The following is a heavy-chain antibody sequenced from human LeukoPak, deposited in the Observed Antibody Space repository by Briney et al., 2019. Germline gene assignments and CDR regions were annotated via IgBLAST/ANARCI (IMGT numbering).Heavy chain of an antibody. CDR2: ISAYNGNT. CDR3: ARGDFNYYDSSGYYYLYY. D-gene: IGHD3-22*01. CDR1: GYTFTSYG. Sequence: APVKVSCKASGYTFTSYGISWVRQAPGQGLEWMGWISAYNGNTNYAQKLQGRVTMTTDTSTSTAYMELRSLRSDDTAVYYCARGDFNYYDSSGYYYLYYWGQGTLVTVSS. J-gene: IGHJ4*02. V-gene: IGHV1-18*01.